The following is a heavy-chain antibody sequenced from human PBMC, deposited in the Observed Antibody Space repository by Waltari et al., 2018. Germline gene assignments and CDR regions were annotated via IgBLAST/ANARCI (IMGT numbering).Heavy chain of an antibody. D-gene: IGHD2-15*01. Sequence: QVQLVQSGAEVKKPGASVKVSCKASGYTFTSYDINWVRQATGQGLGWMGWTDPNRGNTGYAQKFQGRVTMTRNTSISTAYMELSSLRSEDTAVYYCARPGDCSGGSCYSNFDYWGQGTLVTVSS. CDR1: GYTFTSYD. J-gene: IGHJ4*02. V-gene: IGHV1-8*01. CDR2: TDPNRGNT. CDR3: ARPGDCSGGSCYSNFDY.